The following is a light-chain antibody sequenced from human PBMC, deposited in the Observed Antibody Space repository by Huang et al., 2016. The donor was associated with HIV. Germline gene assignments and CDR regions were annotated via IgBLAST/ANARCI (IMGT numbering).Light chain of an antibody. CDR2: SVS. Sequence: DIQMTQSPSSLSASVGDRVTISCRASQSISTYLNWYQQKPGKAPKVVIYSVSRLQSGVPSRFIVSGSGTDFTLTITKLQPEDFATYFCQQCYSTLYTFGQGTKLE. V-gene: IGKV1-39*01. CDR1: QSISTY. CDR3: QQCYSTLYT. J-gene: IGKJ2*01.